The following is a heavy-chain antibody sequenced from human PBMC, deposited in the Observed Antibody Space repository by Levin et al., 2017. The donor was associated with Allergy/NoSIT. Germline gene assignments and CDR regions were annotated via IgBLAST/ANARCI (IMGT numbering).Heavy chain of an antibody. D-gene: IGHD3-10*01. CDR1: GYTFTGYY. CDR3: ARDYYYGSGGDDAFDI. CDR2: INPNSGGT. V-gene: IGHV1-2*02. Sequence: ASVKVSCKASGYTFTGYYMHWVRQAPGQGLEWMGWINPNSGGTNYAQKFQGRVTMTRDTSISTAYMELSRLRSDDTAVYYCARDYYYGSGGDDAFDIWGQGTMVTVSS. J-gene: IGHJ3*02.